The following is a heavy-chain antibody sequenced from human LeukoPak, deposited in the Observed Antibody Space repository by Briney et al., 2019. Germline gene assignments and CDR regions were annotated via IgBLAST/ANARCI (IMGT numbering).Heavy chain of an antibody. J-gene: IGHJ5*02. Sequence: SETLSLTCTVSGGSISSSSYYWGWIRQPPGKGLEWIGSIYYSGSTYYNPSLKSRVTISVDASKNQFSLKLSSVTAADTAVYYCARDAVQGGHSTYLNWFDPWGQGTLVTVSS. CDR2: IYYSGST. CDR1: GGSISSSSYY. CDR3: ARDAVQGGHSTYLNWFDP. V-gene: IGHV4-39*07. D-gene: IGHD1-1*01.